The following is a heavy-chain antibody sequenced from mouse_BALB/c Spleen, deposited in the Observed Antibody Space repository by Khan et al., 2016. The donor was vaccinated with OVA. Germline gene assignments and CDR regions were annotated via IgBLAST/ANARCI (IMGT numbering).Heavy chain of an antibody. V-gene: IGHV2-9*02. J-gene: IGHJ4*01. Sequence: QVQLKESGPGLVAPSQSLSITCSVSGFSLITYGVHWVRQSPGKGLEWLGIIWAGGSTNYNSALMSRLSISKDNSKSQVFLKMNSLQTDDTAMYYWAIGTAYYGDYEAMDYWGQGTSVTVSS. D-gene: IGHD2-13*01. CDR1: GFSLITYG. CDR2: IWAGGST. CDR3: AIGTAYYGDYEAMDY.